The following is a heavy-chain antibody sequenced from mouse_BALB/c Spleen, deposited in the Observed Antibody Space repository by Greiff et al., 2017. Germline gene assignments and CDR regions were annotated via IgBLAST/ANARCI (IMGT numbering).Heavy chain of an antibody. J-gene: IGHJ4*01. CDR2: INPSSGYT. Sequence: QVQLKQSGAELARPGASVKMSCKASGYTFTSYTMHWVKQRPGQGLEWIGYINPSSGYTNYNQKFKDKATLTADKSSSTAYMQLSSLTSEDSAVYYCASPYDYDAMDYWGQGTSVTVSS. CDR1: GYTFTSYT. CDR3: ASPYDYDAMDY. V-gene: IGHV1-4*01.